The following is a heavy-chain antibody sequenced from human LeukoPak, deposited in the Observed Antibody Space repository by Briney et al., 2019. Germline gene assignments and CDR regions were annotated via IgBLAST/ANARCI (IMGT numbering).Heavy chain of an antibody. Sequence: PGGSLRLSCAASGFTVSSNYMSWVRQAPGKGLEWVAFIRYDGSSKYYADSVKGRFTISRDNSKNTLYLQMNSLRAEDTAVYYCAKDPRRGVGFVGATFDYWGQGTLVSVSS. D-gene: IGHD1-26*01. J-gene: IGHJ4*02. V-gene: IGHV3-30*02. CDR2: IRYDGSSK. CDR3: AKDPRRGVGFVGATFDY. CDR1: GFTVSSNY.